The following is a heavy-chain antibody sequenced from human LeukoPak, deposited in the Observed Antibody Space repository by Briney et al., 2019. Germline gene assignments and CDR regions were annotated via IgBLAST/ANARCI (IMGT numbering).Heavy chain of an antibody. CDR3: ASCAAGGWFDP. Sequence: TSETLSLTCTVSGYSISSGYYWGWIRQPPGKGLEWIGSIYHSGSTYYNPSLKSRVTISVDTSKNQFSLKLSSVTAADTAVYYCASCAAGGWFDPWGQGTLVTVSS. CDR1: GYSISSGYY. V-gene: IGHV4-38-2*02. CDR2: IYHSGST. J-gene: IGHJ5*02. D-gene: IGHD2-21*01.